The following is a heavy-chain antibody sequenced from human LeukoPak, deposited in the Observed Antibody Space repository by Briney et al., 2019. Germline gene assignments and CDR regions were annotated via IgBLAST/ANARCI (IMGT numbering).Heavy chain of an antibody. CDR1: GFTFSSYW. CDR3: ARCRGFPLRGVIICDWFDP. CDR2: IKQDGSEK. V-gene: IGHV3-7*03. D-gene: IGHD3-10*01. Sequence: GGSLRLSCAASGFTFSSYWMSWVRQAPGKGLEWVANIKQDGSEKYYVDSVKGRFTISRDNAKNSLSLQMNSLRAEDTAVYYCARCRGFPLRGVIICDWFDPWGQGTLVTVSS. J-gene: IGHJ5*02.